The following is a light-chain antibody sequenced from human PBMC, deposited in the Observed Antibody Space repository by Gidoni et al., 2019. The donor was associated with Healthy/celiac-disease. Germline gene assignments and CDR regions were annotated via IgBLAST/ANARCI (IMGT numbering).Light chain of an antibody. J-gene: IGKJ2*01. V-gene: IGKV1-5*03. Sequence: DIQMTQSPSTRSASVGYRVTITFRASQSISSWLDWYQQKPGKAPKLLIYKASSLESGVPSRFSGSGSGTEFTLTISCLQPDDFATYYCQQYNSYGYTFGQGTKLEIK. CDR1: QSISSW. CDR3: QQYNSYGYT. CDR2: KAS.